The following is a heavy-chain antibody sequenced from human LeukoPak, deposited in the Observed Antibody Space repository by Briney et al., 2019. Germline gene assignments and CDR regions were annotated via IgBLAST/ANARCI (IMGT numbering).Heavy chain of an antibody. CDR1: GGSISSSTYY. D-gene: IGHD7-27*01. CDR2: IYYSGST. V-gene: IGHV4-39*07. J-gene: IGHJ4*02. Sequence: SETLSLTCTVSGGSISSSTYYWGWIRQPPGKGLEWIGSIYYSGSTYYNPSLKSRVTISVDTSKNQCSLKLGSVTAADTAVYYCARSNWGFYRETYYFDYWGQGTLVTVSS. CDR3: ARSNWGFYRETYYFDY.